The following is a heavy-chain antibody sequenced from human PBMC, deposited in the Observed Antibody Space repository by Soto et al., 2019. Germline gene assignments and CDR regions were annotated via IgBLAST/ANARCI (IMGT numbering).Heavy chain of an antibody. V-gene: IGHV4-38-2*01. J-gene: IGHJ4*02. CDR2: IYHGGST. CDR1: GYPITKGYY. CDR3: AKVGGGGPVTAASGRFDS. D-gene: IGHD3-16*01. Sequence: PSETLALTWAVAGYPITKGYYWGWIRQPPGMGLEWIRSIYHGGSTSNNPSLRSRVTISVVTSKNQITLKLRSVTAADTAMYYCAKVGGGGPVTAASGRFDSWGQGSQVTVSS.